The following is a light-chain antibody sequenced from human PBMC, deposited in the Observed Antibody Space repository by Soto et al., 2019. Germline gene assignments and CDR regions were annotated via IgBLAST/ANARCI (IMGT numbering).Light chain of an antibody. CDR1: QSVSSSY. V-gene: IGKV3-20*01. CDR3: QQYFRWPPWT. CDR2: GAS. Sequence: EIVLTQSPGTLSFSPGDRAALSCRASQSVSSSYLAWYQQKPGQAPRLLIYGASSRATGIPDRFSGSGSGTDFTLTIDSLQSEDVADYYCQQYFRWPPWTFGQGTKVDIK. J-gene: IGKJ1*01.